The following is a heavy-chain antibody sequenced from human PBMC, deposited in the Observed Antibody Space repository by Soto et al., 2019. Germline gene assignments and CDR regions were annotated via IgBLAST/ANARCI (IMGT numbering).Heavy chain of an antibody. V-gene: IGHV5-51*01. CDR2: IYPGDSDT. D-gene: IGHD2-15*01. CDR3: ASPGGGGYYYYGMDV. CDR1: GYTFTSYW. Sequence: PGESLKISCKGSGYTFTSYWIGWVRQMPGKGLEWMGIIYPGDSDTRYSPSFQGQVTISADKSISTAYLQWSSLKASDTAMYYCASPGGGGYYYYGMDVWGQGTTVTVSS. J-gene: IGHJ6*02.